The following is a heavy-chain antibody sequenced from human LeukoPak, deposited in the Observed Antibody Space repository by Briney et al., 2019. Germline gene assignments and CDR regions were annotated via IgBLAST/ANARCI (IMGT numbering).Heavy chain of an antibody. CDR2: ISGSGGST. CDR1: GFTFSSYA. CDR3: TAERGYNWNEEYYYYYYMDV. D-gene: IGHD1-1*01. J-gene: IGHJ6*03. V-gene: IGHV3-23*01. Sequence: QPGGSLRLSCAASGFTFSSYAMSWVRQAPGKGLEWVSAISGSGGSTYYADSVKGRFTISRDNSKNTLYLQMNSLRAEDTAVYYCTAERGYNWNEEYYYYYYMDVWGKGTTVTVSS.